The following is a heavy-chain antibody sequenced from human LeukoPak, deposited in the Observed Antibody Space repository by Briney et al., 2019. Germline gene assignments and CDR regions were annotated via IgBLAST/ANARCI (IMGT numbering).Heavy chain of an antibody. Sequence: GGSLRLSCAASGFTFSSYEMNWVRRAPGKGLEWVSYISSSGSTVYYADSVKGRFTISRDNAKNSLYLQMNSLRAEDTAVYYCARGGYAYVYYMDVWGKGTTVTVSS. J-gene: IGHJ6*03. CDR1: GFTFSSYE. D-gene: IGHD6-25*01. V-gene: IGHV3-48*03. CDR3: ARGGYAYVYYMDV. CDR2: ISSSGSTV.